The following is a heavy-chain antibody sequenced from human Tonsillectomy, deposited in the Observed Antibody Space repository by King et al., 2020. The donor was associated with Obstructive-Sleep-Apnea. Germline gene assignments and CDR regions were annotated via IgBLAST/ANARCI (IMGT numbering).Heavy chain of an antibody. Sequence: VQLVESGGGLVQPGRSLRLSCAASGFTFDDYAMPWVRQAPGKGLEWVSGISWNSGSIGYADSVKGRFTISRDNAKNSLYLQMNSLRAEDTALYYCAKDNYGSYFDYWGQGTLVTVSS. CDR2: ISWNSGSI. J-gene: IGHJ4*02. CDR3: AKDNYGSYFDY. V-gene: IGHV3-9*01. D-gene: IGHD3-10*01. CDR1: GFTFDDYA.